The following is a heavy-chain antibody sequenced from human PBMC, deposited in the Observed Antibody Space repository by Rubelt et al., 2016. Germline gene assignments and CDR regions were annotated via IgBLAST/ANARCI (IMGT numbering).Heavy chain of an antibody. CDR1: SSYG. V-gene: IGHV3-33*01. Sequence: SSYGMHWVRQAPGKGLEWVAVIWYDGSNKYYADSVKGRFTISRDNSKNTLYLQMNSLRAEDTAVYYCARDQSYDSSGYYLYYYYYGMDVWGQGTTVTVSS. CDR2: IWYDGSNK. D-gene: IGHD3-22*01. J-gene: IGHJ6*02. CDR3: ARDQSYDSSGYYLYYYYYGMDV.